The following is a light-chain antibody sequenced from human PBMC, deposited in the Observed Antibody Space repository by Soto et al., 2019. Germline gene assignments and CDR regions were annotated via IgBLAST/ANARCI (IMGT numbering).Light chain of an antibody. CDR1: QSISSS. J-gene: IGKJ1*01. V-gene: IGKV3-11*01. Sequence: EIVLTQSPATLSLSPGERATLSCRASQSISSSLAWYQQKPGQAPRLLIYDASSRATGFPARFSGSGSGTDFSLTIGSLEPEDFAVYYCQQISEWPRTFGQGTNLDIK. CDR3: QQISEWPRT. CDR2: DAS.